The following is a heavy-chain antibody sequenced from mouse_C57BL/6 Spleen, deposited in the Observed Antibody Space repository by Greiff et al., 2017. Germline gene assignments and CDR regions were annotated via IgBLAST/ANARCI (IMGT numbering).Heavy chain of an antibody. CDR1: GFTFSDYG. D-gene: IGHD2-2*01. V-gene: IGHV5-17*01. CDR2: ISSGSCTI. Sequence: EVMLVESGGGLVKPGGSLKLSCAASGFTFSDYGMHWVRQAPEKGLEWVAYISSGSCTIYYADTVKGRFTISRGNAKNTLFLQMTSLGSEDTAMCYCARGGGYGDYWGQGTTLTVSS. J-gene: IGHJ2*01. CDR3: ARGGGYGDY.